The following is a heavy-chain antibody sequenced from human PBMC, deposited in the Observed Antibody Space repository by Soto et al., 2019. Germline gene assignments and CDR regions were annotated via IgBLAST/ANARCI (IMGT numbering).Heavy chain of an antibody. V-gene: IGHV3-23*01. J-gene: IGHJ4*02. CDR3: AGMTTGITSLDY. CDR2: ISGSGGST. CDR1: GFTFSSYA. D-gene: IGHD4-4*01. Sequence: GGSLRLSCAASGFTFSSYAMSWVRQAPGKGLEWVSAISGSGGSTYYADSGKGRFTISRDNSKNTLYLQMNSLRAEDTAVYYCAGMTTGITSLDYWGQGTLVTVSS.